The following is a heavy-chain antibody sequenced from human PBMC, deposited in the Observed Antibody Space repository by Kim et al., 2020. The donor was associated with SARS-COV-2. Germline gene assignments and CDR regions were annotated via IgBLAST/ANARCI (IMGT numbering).Heavy chain of an antibody. J-gene: IGHJ5*01. CDR2: INPNSGGT. Sequence: ASVKVSCKASGYTFTGYYMHWVRQAPGQGLEWMGRINPNSGGTKYAQKFQGRVTMTRDTSISTAYMELSRLRSDDTAVYYCARAVCSSSWYSRWFDPRGQGTRVTVSS. D-gene: IGHD6-13*01. V-gene: IGHV1-2*06. CDR3: ARAVCSSSWYSRWFDP. CDR1: GYTFTGYY.